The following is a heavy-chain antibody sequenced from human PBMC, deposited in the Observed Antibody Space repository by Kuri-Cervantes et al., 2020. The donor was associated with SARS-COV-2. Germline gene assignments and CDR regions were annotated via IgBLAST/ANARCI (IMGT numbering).Heavy chain of an antibody. CDR3: ARRGTTVTTYCYYYYMDV. D-gene: IGHD4-17*01. Sequence: GESLKISCAASGFTFSDYYMSWIRQAPGKGLEWVSYISSSGSTIYYADSVKGRFTISRDNAKNSLYLQMNSLRAEDTAVYYRARRGTTVTTYCYYYYMDVWGKGTTVTVSS. CDR2: ISSSGSTI. V-gene: IGHV3-11*01. CDR1: GFTFSDYY. J-gene: IGHJ6*03.